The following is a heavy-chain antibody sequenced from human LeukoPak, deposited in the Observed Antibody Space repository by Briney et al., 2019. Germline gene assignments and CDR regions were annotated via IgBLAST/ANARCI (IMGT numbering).Heavy chain of an antibody. V-gene: IGHV4-39*01. CDR2: IYYSGST. D-gene: IGHD3-22*01. CDR1: GGAISSSSYY. Sequence: PSETLSLTCTVSGGAISSSSYYWGWIRQPPGKGLEWIGSIYYSGSTYYNPSLKSRVTISVDTSKNQFSLKLSFVTAADTAVYYCARIRPSYYYDSSGSPVGAFDIWGQGTMVTVSS. J-gene: IGHJ3*02. CDR3: ARIRPSYYYDSSGSPVGAFDI.